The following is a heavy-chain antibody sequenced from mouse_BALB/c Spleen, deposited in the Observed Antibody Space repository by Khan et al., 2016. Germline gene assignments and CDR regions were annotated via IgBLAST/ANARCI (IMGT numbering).Heavy chain of an antibody. V-gene: IGHV14-3*02. J-gene: IGHJ3*01. CDR3: ASSPYDYDVGFAY. CDR1: GFNIKDTY. D-gene: IGHD2-4*01. Sequence: VQLQQSGAELVKPGASVKLSCTASGFNIKDTYMHWVKQRPEQGLEWIGRIDPANGNTKYDPKFQGKATITADTSSNTAYLQLSSLTSADTAVYYCASSPYDYDVGFAYWGQGTLVTVSA. CDR2: IDPANGNT.